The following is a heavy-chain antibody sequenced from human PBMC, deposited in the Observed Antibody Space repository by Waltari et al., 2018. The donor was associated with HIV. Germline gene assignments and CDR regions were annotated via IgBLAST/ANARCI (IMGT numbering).Heavy chain of an antibody. CDR2: CSGSGGST. Sequence: EVQLLESGGGLVQPGGSLRLSCAASGFTFSSYAMSWVCQAPGQGLEWVQACSGSGGSTYYADSVKGRFTISRDNSKNTLYLQMNSLRAEDTAVYYCAKQPERPYYDFWSGYYIDYWGQGTLVTVSS. CDR1: GFTFSSYA. V-gene: IGHV3-23*01. CDR3: AKQPERPYYDFWSGYYIDY. J-gene: IGHJ4*02. D-gene: IGHD3-3*01.